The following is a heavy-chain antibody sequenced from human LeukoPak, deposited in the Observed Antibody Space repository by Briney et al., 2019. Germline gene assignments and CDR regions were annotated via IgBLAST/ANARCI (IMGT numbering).Heavy chain of an antibody. CDR1: GFTFSTFS. CDR3: ANHHPLRYLDL. V-gene: IGHV3-23*01. Sequence: GGSLRLLCAASGFTFSTFSMRWARHARGRGRECVSAIIDGNGATYYGDFVKGRFTISRDNSQSTLYLQMNNLRAEDTAVYYCANHHPLRYLDLWGHGTLVTVSS. J-gene: IGHJ2*01. CDR2: IIDGNGAT.